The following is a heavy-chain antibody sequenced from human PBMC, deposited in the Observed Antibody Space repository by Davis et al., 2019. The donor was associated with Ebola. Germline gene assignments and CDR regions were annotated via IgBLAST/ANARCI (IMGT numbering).Heavy chain of an antibody. J-gene: IGHJ4*02. CDR2: ISAYNGNT. CDR3: ARDTVPFDS. D-gene: IGHD4-11*01. CDR1: RYTFIMYG. V-gene: IGHV1-18*04. Sequence: ASVQVSCMASRYTFIMYGITWVRQPPGQGLEWMGWISAYNGNTDYAQKLQGRVTMTTDTSTSTAYMELRSLRSDDTAVYYCARDTVPFDSWGQGTLVTVSS.